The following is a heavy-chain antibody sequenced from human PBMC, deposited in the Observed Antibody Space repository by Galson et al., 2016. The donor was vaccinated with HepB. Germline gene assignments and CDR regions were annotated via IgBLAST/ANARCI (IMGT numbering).Heavy chain of an antibody. J-gene: IGHJ4*02. CDR2: ISHNGGSK. CDR1: GFIFSRNV. Sequence: SLRLSCAASGFIFSRNVMNWVRQAPGKGLEWVSSISHNGGSKFYAASVKGGFTISRNNSQVTLYMKMNSPRATATAVYYCAKALSWSVFDYGGQGTLVTVSS. V-gene: IGHV3-23*01. D-gene: IGHD2-21*01. CDR3: AKALSWSVFDY.